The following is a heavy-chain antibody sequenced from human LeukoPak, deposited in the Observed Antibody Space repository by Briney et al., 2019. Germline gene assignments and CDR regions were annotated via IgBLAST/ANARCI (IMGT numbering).Heavy chain of an antibody. CDR3: AAAVAGNLHFDY. J-gene: IGHJ4*02. V-gene: IGHV1-46*01. D-gene: IGHD6-19*01. CDR2: INPSGGST. CDR1: GYTFTDYY. Sequence: ASVKVSCKASGYTFTDYYMHWVRQAPGQGLGWMGIINPSGGSTSYAQKFQGRVTMTRDTSTSTVYMELSSLRSEDTAVYYCAAAVAGNLHFDYWGQGTLVTVSS.